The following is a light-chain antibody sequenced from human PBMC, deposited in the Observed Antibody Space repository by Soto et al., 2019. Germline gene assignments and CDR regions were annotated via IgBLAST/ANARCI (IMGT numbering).Light chain of an antibody. CDR2: DVT. CDR1: SSDVGGYNY. Sequence: QSVLTQPRSVSGSPGQSVTVSCTGTSSDVGGYNYVSWFQHHPGKAPKLMIYDVTKRPSGVPDRFSGSKSGNTASLTISGLQAEDEADYYCCSYAGSYTYVFGTGTKFTVL. CDR3: CSYAGSYTYV. V-gene: IGLV2-11*01. J-gene: IGLJ1*01.